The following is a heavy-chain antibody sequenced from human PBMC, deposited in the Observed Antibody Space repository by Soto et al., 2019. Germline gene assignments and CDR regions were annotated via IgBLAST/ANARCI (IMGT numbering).Heavy chain of an antibody. J-gene: IGHJ4*02. D-gene: IGHD5-12*01. Sequence: ASVKVSCKASGGTFSSYAISWVRQAPGQGLEWMGGIIPIFGTANYAQKFQGRVTITADESTSTAYMELSSLRSEDTAVYYCATSHGADGYNLGFYVYWGQGTLVTVSS. V-gene: IGHV1-69*13. CDR1: GGTFSSYA. CDR2: IIPIFGTA. CDR3: ATSHGADGYNLGFYVY.